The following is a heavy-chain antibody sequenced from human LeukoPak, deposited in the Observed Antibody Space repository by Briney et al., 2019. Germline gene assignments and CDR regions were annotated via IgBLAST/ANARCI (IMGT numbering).Heavy chain of an antibody. CDR3: ARDSIPYYDFWSGPTGDV. J-gene: IGHJ6*04. Sequence: GGSLRLSCAASGFTFSSYSMNWVRQAPGKGLEWVSYISSSSSTIYYADSVKGRFTISRDNAKNSLYLQMNSLRAEDTAVYYCARDSIPYYDFWSGPTGDVWGKGTTVTVSS. V-gene: IGHV3-48*01. CDR1: GFTFSSYS. CDR2: ISSSSSTI. D-gene: IGHD3-3*01.